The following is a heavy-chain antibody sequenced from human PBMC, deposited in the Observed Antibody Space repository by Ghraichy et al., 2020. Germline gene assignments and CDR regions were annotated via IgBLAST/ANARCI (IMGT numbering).Heavy chain of an antibody. CDR2: TYYRSKSYN. CDR1: GDSVSSNSAA. D-gene: IGHD6-6*01. V-gene: IGHV6-1*01. Sequence: SQTLSLTCAISGDSVSSNSAAWDWSRQSPSRGLEWLGSTYYRSKSYNDYAVSVKSRITINPDTSKHQFSLQLTSVTREGTAVYYCAREVRGIEARPVDYWGQGTLVTVSS. CDR3: AREVRGIEARPVDY. J-gene: IGHJ4*02.